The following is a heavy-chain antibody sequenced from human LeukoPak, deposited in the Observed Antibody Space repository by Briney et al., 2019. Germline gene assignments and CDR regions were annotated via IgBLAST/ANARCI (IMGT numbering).Heavy chain of an antibody. CDR2: IYTSGST. V-gene: IGHV4-61*02. D-gene: IGHD6-19*01. Sequence: SQTLSLTCTVSGGSISSGSYYWSWIRQPAGKGLEWIGRIYTSGSTNYNPSLKSRVTISVDTSKNQFSLKLSSVTAADTAVYYCARAPPRNSSGWYRYFDYGGKGTLVTVSS. CDR1: GGSISSGSYY. CDR3: ARAPPRNSSGWYRYFDY. J-gene: IGHJ4*02.